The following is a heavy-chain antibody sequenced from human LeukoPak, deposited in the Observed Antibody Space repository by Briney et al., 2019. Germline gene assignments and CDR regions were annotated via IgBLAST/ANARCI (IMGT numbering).Heavy chain of an antibody. Sequence: GGSLRLSCAASGFTFSNYWMSWVRQAPGKGLGWVANIKEDGSEKYYVDSVKGRFTISRDNAKNSLYLQMNSLRAEDTAVYYCARMAGLSWFDPWGQGTLVTVSS. V-gene: IGHV3-7*01. D-gene: IGHD5-24*01. J-gene: IGHJ5*02. CDR1: GFTFSNYW. CDR3: ARMAGLSWFDP. CDR2: IKEDGSEK.